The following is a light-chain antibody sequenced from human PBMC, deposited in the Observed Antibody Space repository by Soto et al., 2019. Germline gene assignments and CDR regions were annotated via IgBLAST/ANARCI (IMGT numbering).Light chain of an antibody. V-gene: IGKV1-39*01. Sequence: DIQMTQSPSSLSASVADRVTITCRASQNIGRYLAWYQQQPGKAPNLLIYAASTLQSGVPSRFSGSGSGPDFTLTISSLQPDDFATYYCQQTYKTPRTFGQGTKVEIK. CDR1: QNIGRY. J-gene: IGKJ2*01. CDR2: AAS. CDR3: QQTYKTPRT.